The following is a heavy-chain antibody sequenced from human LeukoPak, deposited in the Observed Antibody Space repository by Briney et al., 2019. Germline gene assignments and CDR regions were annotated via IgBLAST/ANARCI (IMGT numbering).Heavy chain of an antibody. J-gene: IGHJ6*04. CDR3: ARHADIAAYREGLDV. CDR2: IYYRGNT. V-gene: IGHV4-59*01. CDR1: GGSISGYF. D-gene: IGHD2-15*01. Sequence: SETLSLTCTVSGGSISGYFWSWIRQPPGEGLEWIGYIYYRGNTIYNLSLKSRATISVDTSKNLFSLGLTSVTAADTAVYYCARHADIAAYREGLDVWGKGTTVTVSS.